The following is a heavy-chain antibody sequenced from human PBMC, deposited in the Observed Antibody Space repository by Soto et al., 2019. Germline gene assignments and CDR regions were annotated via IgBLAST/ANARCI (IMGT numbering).Heavy chain of an antibody. V-gene: IGHV3-30*18. CDR3: AKGTGDYYDSSAFDY. CDR1: GFTFSSSG. D-gene: IGHD3-22*01. Sequence: PGGSLRLSCAASGFTFSSSGMHWVRQAPGKGLEWVAVISYDGSNKYYADSVKGRLTISRDNSKNTLYLQMNSLRAEDTAVYYCAKGTGDYYDSSAFDYWGQGTLVTVSS. J-gene: IGHJ4*02. CDR2: ISYDGSNK.